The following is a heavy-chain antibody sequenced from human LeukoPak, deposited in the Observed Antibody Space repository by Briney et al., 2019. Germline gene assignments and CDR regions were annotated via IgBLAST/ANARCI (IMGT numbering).Heavy chain of an antibody. V-gene: IGHV4-39*01. CDR1: GGSIRSSSYY. Sequence: SETQSLTCTFSGGSIRSSSYYWGWIRRPPGKGLEWIGSIYYSGSTCYNPSLKSRVTISVDTSKNQFSLKLSSVTAADTAVYYCARQRILWFGESDYWGQGTLVTVSS. CDR2: IYYSGST. D-gene: IGHD3-10*01. CDR3: ARQRILWFGESDY. J-gene: IGHJ4*02.